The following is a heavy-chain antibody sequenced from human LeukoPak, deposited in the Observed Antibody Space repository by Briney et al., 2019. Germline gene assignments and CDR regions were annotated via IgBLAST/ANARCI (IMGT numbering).Heavy chain of an antibody. CDR1: GFTFSNYW. CDR2: TRDRANGYTA. Sequence: PGGSLRLSCAASGFTFSNYWMSWVRQAPGKGLEWVGRTRDRANGYTAEYAASVKTRFTISRDDSKNSLYLQMNSLKTEDTAVYYCVRVFHQGPFDIWGQGTMVTVSS. CDR3: VRVFHQGPFDI. J-gene: IGHJ3*02. V-gene: IGHV3-72*01.